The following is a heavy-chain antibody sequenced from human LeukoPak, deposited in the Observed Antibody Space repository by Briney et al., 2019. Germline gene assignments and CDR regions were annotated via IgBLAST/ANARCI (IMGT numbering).Heavy chain of an antibody. CDR2: ISSSSSYI. CDR1: GFTFSSYS. D-gene: IGHD6-13*01. J-gene: IGHJ4*02. V-gene: IGHV3-21*01. Sequence: GGSLRLSCAASGFTFSSYSMNWVRQAPGKGLEWVSSISSSSSYIYHADSVKGRFTISRDNAKNSLYLQMNSLRAEDTAVYYCARELAAAGTGTGDYWGQGTLVTVSS. CDR3: ARELAAAGTGTGDY.